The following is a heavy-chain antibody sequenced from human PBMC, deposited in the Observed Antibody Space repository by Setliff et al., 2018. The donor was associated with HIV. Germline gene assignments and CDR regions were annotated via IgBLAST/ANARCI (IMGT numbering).Heavy chain of an antibody. Sequence: SVKVSCKASGYTFTSYAMNWVRQAPGQGLEWMGWINTNTGNPTYAQGFTGRFVFSLDTSVSTAYLQISSLKAEDTAVYYCARTPLSIAARSAWDWFDPWGQGTLVTVSS. V-gene: IGHV7-4-1*02. J-gene: IGHJ5*02. CDR3: ARTPLSIAARSAWDWFDP. CDR2: INTNTGNP. D-gene: IGHD6-6*01. CDR1: GYTFTSYA.